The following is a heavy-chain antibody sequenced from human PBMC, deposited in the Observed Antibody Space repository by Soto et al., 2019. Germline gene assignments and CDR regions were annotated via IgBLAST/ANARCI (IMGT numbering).Heavy chain of an antibody. Sequence: EVQLVESGGGLVQPGGSLRLSCVASGFTFSSYEMNWVRQAPGKGLEWVSYISSSGSTIYYADSVKGRFTISRDNAKNSLYLQMNSLRAEDTAVYYCAPSYYYYGMDVWGQGTTVTVSS. CDR3: APSYYYYGMDV. CDR1: GFTFSSYE. CDR2: ISSSGSTI. V-gene: IGHV3-48*03. J-gene: IGHJ6*02.